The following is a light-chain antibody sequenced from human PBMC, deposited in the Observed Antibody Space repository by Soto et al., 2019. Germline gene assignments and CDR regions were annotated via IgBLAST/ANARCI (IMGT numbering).Light chain of an antibody. J-gene: IGLJ2*01. CDR2: LNSDGSH. CDR3: QTWGSGTVV. CDR1: SGHSNYA. V-gene: IGLV4-69*01. Sequence: QAVVTQSPSASASLGASVKLTCTLSSGHSNYAIAWHQQQSEKGPRYLMKLNSDGSHSKGDGIPDRFSGSSSGAERYLTISSLQSEDEAYYYCQTWGSGTVVFGGGTKLTVL.